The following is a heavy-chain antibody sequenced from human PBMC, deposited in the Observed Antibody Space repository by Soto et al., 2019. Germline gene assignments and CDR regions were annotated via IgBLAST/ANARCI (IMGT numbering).Heavy chain of an antibody. CDR2: INAGNGNT. CDR3: ARAVVVPADFDY. D-gene: IGHD2-21*02. CDR1: GYTFTGYA. J-gene: IGHJ4*02. V-gene: IGHV1-3*05. Sequence: QVQLVQSGAEEKKPGASVKVSCKASGYTFTGYAMHWVRQAPGQRLEWMGWINAGNGNTKYSQKFQGRVTITRDTSASTAYMALSSLRSEDTAVYYCARAVVVPADFDYWGQGTLVTVSS.